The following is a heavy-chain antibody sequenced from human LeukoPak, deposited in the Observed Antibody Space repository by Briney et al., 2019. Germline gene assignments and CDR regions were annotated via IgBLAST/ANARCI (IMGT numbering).Heavy chain of an antibody. V-gene: IGHV3-7*01. CDR1: GFTFSSYW. CDR2: IKQDGSEK. Sequence: GGSLRLPCAASGFTFSSYWMSWVRQAPGKGLEWVANIKQDGSEKYYVDSVKGRFTISRDNAKNSLYLQMNSLRAEDTAVYYCARGGCSSTSCYTQWFDYWGQGTLVTVSS. J-gene: IGHJ4*02. CDR3: ARGGCSSTSCYTQWFDY. D-gene: IGHD2-2*02.